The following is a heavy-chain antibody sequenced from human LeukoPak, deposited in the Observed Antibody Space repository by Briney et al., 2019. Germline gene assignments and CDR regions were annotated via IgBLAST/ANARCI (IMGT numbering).Heavy chain of an antibody. D-gene: IGHD6-13*01. Sequence: PSETLSLTCTVSGGSISSYYWSWIRQPPGKRLEWIGYIYYSGSTNYNPSLKSRVTISVDTSKNQFSLKLSSVTAADTAVYYCASFDAAATFDPWGQGTLVTVSS. CDR3: ASFDAAATFDP. J-gene: IGHJ5*02. CDR2: IYYSGST. V-gene: IGHV4-59*01. CDR1: GGSISSYY.